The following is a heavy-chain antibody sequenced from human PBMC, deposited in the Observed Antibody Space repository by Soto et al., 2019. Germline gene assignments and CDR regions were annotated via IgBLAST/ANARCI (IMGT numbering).Heavy chain of an antibody. CDR2: INSDGSST. Sequence: GGSLRLSCAASGFTFSSYWMHWVRQAPGKGLVWVSRINSDGSSTSYADSVKGRFTISRDNAKNTLYLQMNSLRAEDTAVYYCAREGGGASYYDFWSGYYTGYYYYYGMDVWGQGTTVTVSS. V-gene: IGHV3-74*01. CDR3: AREGGGASYYDFWSGYYTGYYYYYGMDV. D-gene: IGHD3-3*01. J-gene: IGHJ6*02. CDR1: GFTFSSYW.